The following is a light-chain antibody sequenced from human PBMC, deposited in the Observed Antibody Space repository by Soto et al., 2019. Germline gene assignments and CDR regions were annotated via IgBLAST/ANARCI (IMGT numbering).Light chain of an antibody. V-gene: IGKV2-30*01. CDR1: QSLVYSDGNTY. Sequence: DVVLTQSPLSLPVTLGQSASISCRSSQSLVYSDGNTYLTWFHQRPGQSPRRLLYEVSKRDSGVPDRFSGSGSDTDSTLKISRVEPDDVGFYYCMQGIHWPPTFGPGTKLEIK. CDR2: EVS. J-gene: IGKJ3*01. CDR3: MQGIHWPPT.